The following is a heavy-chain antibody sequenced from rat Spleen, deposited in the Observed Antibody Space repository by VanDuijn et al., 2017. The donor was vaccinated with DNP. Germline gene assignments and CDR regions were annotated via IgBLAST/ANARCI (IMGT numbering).Heavy chain of an antibody. Sequence: EVQLVESGGGLVQPGRSLKLSCEASGFTFSDYNMAWVRQAPTKGLEWVAYISYDGGRTYYGDSVKGRFTISRDIAKTTLYLQMDSLRSEDTATYYCARHQSGTTSALDAWGQGTSVTVSS. CDR2: ISYDGGRT. CDR1: GFTFSDYN. D-gene: IGHD1-5*01. J-gene: IGHJ4*01. V-gene: IGHV5-22*01. CDR3: ARHQSGTTSALDA.